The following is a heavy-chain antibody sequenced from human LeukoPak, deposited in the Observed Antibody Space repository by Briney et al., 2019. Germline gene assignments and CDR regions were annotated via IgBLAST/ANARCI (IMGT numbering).Heavy chain of an antibody. CDR3: ARSPPPYYYGSGSYSPPGMDV. CDR2: INPSGGST. D-gene: IGHD3-10*01. J-gene: IGHJ6*02. Sequence: ASVKVSCKASGFTFTNYYMNWVRQAPGQGLEWMGIINPSGGSTSYAQKFQGRVTVTRDTSTSTVYMELSSLRSEDTAMYYCARSPPPYYYGSGSYSPPGMDVWGQGTTVTVSS. V-gene: IGHV1-46*01. CDR1: GFTFTNYY.